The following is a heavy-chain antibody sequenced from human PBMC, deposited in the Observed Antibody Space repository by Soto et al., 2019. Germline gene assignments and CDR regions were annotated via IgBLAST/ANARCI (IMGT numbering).Heavy chain of an antibody. V-gene: IGHV1-69*02. CDR2: IIPILGIA. CDR3: ARGDGYCSSTSCPGYWYFDL. CDR1: GGTFSSYT. D-gene: IGHD2-2*03. Sequence: SVKGSCKASGGTFSSYTISWVRQAPGQGLEWMGRIIPILGIASYAQKFQGRVTITADKSTSTAYMELSSLRSEDTAVYYCARGDGYCSSTSCPGYWYFDLWGRGTLVTVSS. J-gene: IGHJ2*01.